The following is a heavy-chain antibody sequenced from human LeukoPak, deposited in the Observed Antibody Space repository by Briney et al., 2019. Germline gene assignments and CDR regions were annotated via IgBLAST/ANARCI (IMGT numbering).Heavy chain of an antibody. CDR2: INHSGST. D-gene: IGHD3-10*01. V-gene: IGHV4-34*01. CDR1: GGSFSGYY. CDR3: ARRGREILWFGEWGRESWFDP. J-gene: IGHJ5*02. Sequence: SETLSLTCAVYGGSFSGYYWSWIRQPPGKGLEWIGEINHSGSTNYNPSLKSRVTISVDTSKNQFSLKLSSVTAADTAVYYCARRGREILWFGEWGRESWFDPWGQGTLVTVSS.